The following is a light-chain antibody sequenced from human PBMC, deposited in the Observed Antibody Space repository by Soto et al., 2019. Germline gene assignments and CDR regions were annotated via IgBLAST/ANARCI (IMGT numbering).Light chain of an antibody. CDR1: LGISIN. J-gene: IGKJ1*01. CDR2: GAS. Sequence: EIVFTQSPATLSLSPGERVTLSCRASLGISINLAWYQQRPGQAPRLLIYGASTRATGVPTRFSGSGSGTEFTLTISSLQSEDLAVYHCQQYNKWPQTFGQGTKVDIK. CDR3: QQYNKWPQT. V-gene: IGKV3-15*01.